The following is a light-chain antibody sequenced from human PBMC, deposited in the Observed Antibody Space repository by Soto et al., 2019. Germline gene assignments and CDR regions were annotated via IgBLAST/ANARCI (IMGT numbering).Light chain of an antibody. CDR1: SSDVGFYNL. J-gene: IGLJ1*01. V-gene: IGLV2-23*02. CDR2: DVI. CDR3: CSYAGGGDV. Sequence: QSALTQPASVSGSPGQSITISCTGTSSDVGFYNLVSWYQQHPGKAPKLMIYDVIKRPSGVSNRFSGSKSGNTASLTISGLQADDEADYYCCSYAGGGDVFGTGTKVTVL.